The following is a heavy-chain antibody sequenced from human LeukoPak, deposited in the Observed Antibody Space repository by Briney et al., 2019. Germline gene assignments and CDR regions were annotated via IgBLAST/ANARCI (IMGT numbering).Heavy chain of an antibody. D-gene: IGHD3-10*01. Sequence: GGSLRLSCAASGFSVNSNYMSWVRQAPGEGLECVSVIHSGGSTYYADSVKGRFTISRDNSKNTLYLQMNSLRAEDTAVYYCTVRVPIIWGQGTMVTVSS. CDR1: GFSVNSNY. CDR3: TVRVPII. J-gene: IGHJ3*02. V-gene: IGHV3-66*01. CDR2: IHSGGST.